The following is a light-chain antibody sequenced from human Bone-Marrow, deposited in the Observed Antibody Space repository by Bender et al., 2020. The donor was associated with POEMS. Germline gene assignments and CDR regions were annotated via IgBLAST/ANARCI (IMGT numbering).Light chain of an antibody. CDR2: EDS. CDR1: ALPKRY. J-gene: IGLJ1*01. Sequence: SYELTQPPSVSVSPGQTAGITCSGDALPKRYAYWYQQKSGQAPVLVIYEDSKRPSGIPERFSGSNSGNTATLTISRVEVADEADYYCQVWDTSSPYGYVFGTGTKVTVL. V-gene: IGLV3-10*01. CDR3: QVWDTSSPYGYV.